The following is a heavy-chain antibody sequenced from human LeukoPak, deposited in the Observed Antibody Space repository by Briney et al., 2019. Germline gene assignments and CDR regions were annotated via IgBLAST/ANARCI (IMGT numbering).Heavy chain of an antibody. Sequence: GGSLRLSCAASGFTSGIYAVSWVRQAPGKGLEWVSAFSGGGDSYYADSVKGRFTISRDNSKKILYLQMNSLGAEDTAVYYCAKRNYYDSSGYPSWGQGTLVTVSS. J-gene: IGHJ5*02. CDR1: GFTSGIYA. V-gene: IGHV3-23*01. CDR2: FSGGGDS. CDR3: AKRNYYDSSGYPS. D-gene: IGHD3-22*01.